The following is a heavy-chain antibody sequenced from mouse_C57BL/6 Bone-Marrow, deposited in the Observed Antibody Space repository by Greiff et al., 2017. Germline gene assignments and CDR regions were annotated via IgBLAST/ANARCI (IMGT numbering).Heavy chain of an antibody. V-gene: IGHV5-6*01. CDR3: ARQELGYAMDY. D-gene: IGHD3-1*01. CDR2: ISSGGSYT. Sequence: EVKLVKSGGDLVKPGGSLKLSCAASGFTFSSYGMSWVRQTPDKRLEWVATISSGGSYTYYPDSVKGRFTISRDNAKNTLYLQMSSLKSEDTAMYYCARQELGYAMDYWGQGTSVTVSS. CDR1: GFTFSSYG. J-gene: IGHJ4*01.